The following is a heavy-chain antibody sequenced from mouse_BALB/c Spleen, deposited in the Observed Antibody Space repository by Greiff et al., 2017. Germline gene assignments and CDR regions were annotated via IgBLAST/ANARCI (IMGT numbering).Heavy chain of an antibody. V-gene: IGHV8-8*01. J-gene: IGHJ2*01. CDR1: GFSLSTSGMS. D-gene: IGHD1-1*01. CDR2: IWWNDDK. CDR3: ARIDYGRGY. Sequence: QVQLKESGPGILQPSQTLSLTCSFSGFSLSTSGMSVGWIRQPSGKGLEWLAHIWWNDDKYYNPALKSRLTISKDTSNNQVFLKIASVVTADTATYYCARIDYGRGYWGQGTTLTVSS.